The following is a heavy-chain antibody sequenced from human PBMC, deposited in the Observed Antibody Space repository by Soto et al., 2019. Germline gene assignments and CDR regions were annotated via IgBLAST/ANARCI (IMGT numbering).Heavy chain of an antibody. J-gene: IGHJ4*02. CDR1: GFNFTSSA. V-gene: IGHV1-58*01. D-gene: IGHD1-1*01. CDR3: AAVHYNIKKRHFDY. CDR2: MVVGSGNT. Sequence: QMQLVQSGPEVKKPGTSVKVSCKASGFNFTSSAVQWGRQARGQRLEWIGWMVVGSGNTNYAQKFQERVTITRDMSTSTAYMELSSLRSEETAVYYCAAVHYNIKKRHFDYWGQGTMVTVSS.